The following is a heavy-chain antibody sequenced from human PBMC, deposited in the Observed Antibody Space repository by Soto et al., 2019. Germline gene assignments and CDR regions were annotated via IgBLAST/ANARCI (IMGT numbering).Heavy chain of an antibody. CDR2: IRQDASEK. V-gene: IGHV3-7*01. CDR1: GLTLSGFW. D-gene: IGHD4-17*01. J-gene: IGHJ4*02. CDR3: TTDISTVTN. Sequence: EVQLVESGGGLVQTGGSLRLSCAASGLTLSGFWMNWVRQAPGKGLEWVASIRQDASEKYYVDSVKGRFTISRDNAKNSLYLQMDSLRAEDTAVYYCTTDISTVTNWGQGTLVTVSS.